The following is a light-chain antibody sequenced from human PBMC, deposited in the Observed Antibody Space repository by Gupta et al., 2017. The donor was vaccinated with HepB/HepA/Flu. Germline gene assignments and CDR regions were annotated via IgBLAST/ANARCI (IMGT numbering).Light chain of an antibody. CDR3: QQYGGSAT. Sequence: VLTQPPGQLSLSPGERATLSCRASQSINVDSLALACYQKQPGPAPRLLIYGASSRATGIPDRFSGSGCGKDSPLSISRLELEDFAVYYYQQYGGSATFGGGTKVEIK. J-gene: IGKJ4*01. V-gene: IGKV3-20*01. CDR2: GAS. CDR1: QSINVDS.